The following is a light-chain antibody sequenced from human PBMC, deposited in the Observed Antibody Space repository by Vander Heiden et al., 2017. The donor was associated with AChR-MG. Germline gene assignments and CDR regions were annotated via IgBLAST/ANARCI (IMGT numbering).Light chain of an antibody. J-gene: IGKJ2*01. V-gene: IGKV1-5*03. CDR2: KAS. Sequence: DIQMTQSPSTLSASIGDRVTITCRASQSVSRWLAWYQQKPGKTPRLLIYKASSLESGVPSRFSGSGFGTEFTLTISSLQPEDFATYYCQQYNTDSTFGQGTKVEIK. CDR1: QSVSRW. CDR3: QQYNTDST.